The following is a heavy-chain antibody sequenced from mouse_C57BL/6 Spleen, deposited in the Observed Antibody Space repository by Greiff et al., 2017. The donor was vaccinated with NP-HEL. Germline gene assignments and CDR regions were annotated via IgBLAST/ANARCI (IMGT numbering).Heavy chain of an antibody. Sequence: QVQLQQSGPELVKPGASVKISCKASGYAFSSSWMNWVKQRPGKGLEWIGRIYPGDGDTNYNGKFKGKATLTADKSSSTAYMQLSSLTSEDSAVYCCARGGWFLDYWGQGTTLTVSS. V-gene: IGHV1-82*01. CDR2: IYPGDGDT. CDR3: ARGGWFLDY. CDR1: GYAFSSSW. J-gene: IGHJ2*01. D-gene: IGHD2-3*01.